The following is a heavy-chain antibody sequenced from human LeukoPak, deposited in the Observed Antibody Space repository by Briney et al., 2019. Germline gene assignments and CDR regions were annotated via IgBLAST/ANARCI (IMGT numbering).Heavy chain of an antibody. CDR1: GFTFSSYG. CDR3: AKVGRYSYGWTVGPPNVYFFDH. V-gene: IGHV3-23*01. J-gene: IGHJ4*02. D-gene: IGHD5-18*01. CDR2: ITGSGGST. Sequence: GGSLRLSRAASGFTFSSYGMAWVRQVPGKGLEWVSAITGSGGSTYYADSVRGRFTISRVNSQSTLYLHLRSLSPEDTAVYYCAKVGRYSYGWTVGPPNVYFFDHWGQGSLVTVSS.